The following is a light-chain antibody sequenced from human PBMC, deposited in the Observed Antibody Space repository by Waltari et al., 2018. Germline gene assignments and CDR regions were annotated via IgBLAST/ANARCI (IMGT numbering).Light chain of an antibody. V-gene: IGKV3-20*01. CDR1: QSVSGRY. J-gene: IGKJ1*01. CDR3: QQYVSALWT. CDR2: GAS. Sequence: EIVLTQSPGTMSLSPGERVTLSCRASQSVSGRYLAWYQQKPGQAPRLLIYGASNRANGSPDRFSGSGSGTDFTLTISRLEPEDSAVYYCQQYVSALWTFGQGTKVEIK.